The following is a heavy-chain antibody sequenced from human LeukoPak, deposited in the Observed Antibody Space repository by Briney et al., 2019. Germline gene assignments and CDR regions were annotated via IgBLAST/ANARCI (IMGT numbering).Heavy chain of an antibody. CDR2: ISYEGLHS. Sequence: PGGSLRLSCAASGFSFSNYAMHWVRQAPNTGLEWVAVISYEGLHSWYADSVQGRFTISRDSSTLYLQMNSLRAEDTAIYYCAKSELRSVGATHFDYWGQGTLVTVSS. J-gene: IGHJ4*02. CDR1: GFSFSNYA. CDR3: AKSELRSVGATHFDY. D-gene: IGHD1-26*01. V-gene: IGHV3-30*18.